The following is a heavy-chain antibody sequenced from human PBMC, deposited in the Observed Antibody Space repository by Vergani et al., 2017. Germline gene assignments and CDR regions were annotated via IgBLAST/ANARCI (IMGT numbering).Heavy chain of an antibody. CDR1: GFTFSSYS. CDR3: AKDYGSGWYDY. CDR2: ISGSGGST. J-gene: IGHJ4*02. Sequence: EVQLVESGGGLVKPGGSLRLSCAASGFTFSSYSMNWFRQAPGKGLEWVSAISGSGGSTYYADSVKGRFTISRDNSKNTLYLQMNSLRAEDTAVYYCAKDYGSGWYDYWGQGTLVTVSS. D-gene: IGHD6-19*01. V-gene: IGHV3-23*04.